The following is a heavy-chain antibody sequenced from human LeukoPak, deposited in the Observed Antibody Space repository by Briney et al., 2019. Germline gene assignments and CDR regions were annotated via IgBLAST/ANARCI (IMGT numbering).Heavy chain of an antibody. CDR2: IYYSGST. CDR3: ASMGINYYDSSGYYTFDY. J-gene: IGHJ4*02. CDR1: GGSISSYY. V-gene: IGHV4-59*08. Sequence: PSETLSLTCTVSGGSISSYYWSWIRQPPGKGLEWIGYIYYSGSTNYNPSLKSRVTISVDTSKNQFSLKLSSVTAADTAVYYCASMGINYYDSSGYYTFDYWGQGTLVTVSS. D-gene: IGHD3-22*01.